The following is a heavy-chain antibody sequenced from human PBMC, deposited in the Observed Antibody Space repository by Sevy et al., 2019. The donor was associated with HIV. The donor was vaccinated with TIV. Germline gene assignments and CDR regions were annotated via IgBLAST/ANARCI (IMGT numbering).Heavy chain of an antibody. Sequence: QSQTLSLTCAVSSYSVGSDNYWGWIRQSPGKGLEWIGIIYRSGTTYYNPSLKSRVTISVDTSKNQFSLKLSSVTASDTAVYFCARALGMATFGQIRFDSWGQGTLVTVSS. D-gene: IGHD5-12*01. CDR2: IYRSGTT. J-gene: IGHJ5*01. CDR1: SYSVGSDNY. CDR3: ARALGMATFGQIRFDS. V-gene: IGHV4-38-2*01.